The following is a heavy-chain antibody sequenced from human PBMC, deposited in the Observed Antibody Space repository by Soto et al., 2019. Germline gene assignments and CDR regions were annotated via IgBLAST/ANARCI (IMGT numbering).Heavy chain of an antibody. Sequence: GESLKISCAASGFTFSSYAMSWVRQAPGKGLEWVSAISGSGGSTYYADSVKGRFTISRDNSKNTLYLQMNSLRAEDTAVYYCAKVRGYDFWSGYYPTFDPWGRGTLVTVSS. V-gene: IGHV3-23*01. CDR2: ISGSGGST. CDR1: GFTFSSYA. CDR3: AKVRGYDFWSGYYPTFDP. J-gene: IGHJ5*02. D-gene: IGHD3-3*01.